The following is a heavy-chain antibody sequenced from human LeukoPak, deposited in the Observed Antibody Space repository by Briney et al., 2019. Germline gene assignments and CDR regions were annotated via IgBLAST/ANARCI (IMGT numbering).Heavy chain of an antibody. CDR1: GFIFDDYA. CDR3: TKNGGYSDAFDI. V-gene: IGHV3-43*02. D-gene: IGHD3-10*01. Sequence: PGGSLRLSCAASGFIFDDYAMHWVRQAPGKGLEWVSLISGEGGRTYYTDSVKGRFTISRDNSKHSLYLQMNSLRTEDTALYYCTKNGGYSDAFDIWGQGTMVTVSS. CDR2: ISGEGGRT. J-gene: IGHJ3*02.